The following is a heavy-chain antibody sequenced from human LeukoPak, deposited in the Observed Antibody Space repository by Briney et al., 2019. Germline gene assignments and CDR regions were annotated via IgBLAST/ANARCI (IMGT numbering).Heavy chain of an antibody. Sequence: SETLSLTCTVSGGSVSSGNYYWSWIRQPPGKGLDWIGYIYYSGSTNYNPSLKSRVTISVDTSKNQFSLRLSSVTAADTAIYYCARRAGGSPFDIWGQGTMVTVSS. CDR3: ARRAGGSPFDI. J-gene: IGHJ3*02. D-gene: IGHD3-10*01. V-gene: IGHV4-61*01. CDR1: GGSVSSGNYY. CDR2: IYYSGST.